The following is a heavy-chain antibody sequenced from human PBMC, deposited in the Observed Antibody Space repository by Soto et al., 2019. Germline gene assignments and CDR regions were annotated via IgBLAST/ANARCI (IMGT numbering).Heavy chain of an antibody. J-gene: IGHJ6*02. CDR2: IYPGDSDT. D-gene: IGHD3-3*01. Sequence: GAALKISCKGSGYSFTSYWIGSVRQMTGKGLEWMGIIYPGDSDTRYSPSFQGQVTISADKSISTAYLQWSSLKASDTAMYYCARQASTIFGVVKDYYYYYGMDVWGQGTTVTV. CDR1: GYSFTSYW. CDR3: ARQASTIFGVVKDYYYYYGMDV. V-gene: IGHV5-51*01.